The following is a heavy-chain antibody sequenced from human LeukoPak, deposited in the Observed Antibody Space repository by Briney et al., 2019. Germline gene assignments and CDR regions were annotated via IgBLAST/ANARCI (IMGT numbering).Heavy chain of an antibody. J-gene: IGHJ4*02. Sequence: GGSLRLSCAASGFTLSDYYMSWIRQAPGKGLEWVSYISSSSSYTNYADSVKGRFTISRDNAKNSLYLQMNSLRAEDTAVYYCASYNWNDGFFDYWGQGTLVTVSS. V-gene: IGHV3-11*06. CDR2: ISSSSSYT. CDR3: ASYNWNDGFFDY. D-gene: IGHD1-20*01. CDR1: GFTLSDYY.